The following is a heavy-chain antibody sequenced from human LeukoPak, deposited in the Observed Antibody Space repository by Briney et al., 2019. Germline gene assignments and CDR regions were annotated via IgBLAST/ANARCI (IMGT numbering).Heavy chain of an antibody. Sequence: GGSLRLSCAASGFTVSSNYMSWVRQAPGKGLEWVSVIYSGGSTYYADSVEGRVTIYRDNSKHTLYLQMNSLRAEDTAVYYCARDNLYYYGSGSYYYYGMDVWGQGTTVTVSS. CDR2: IYSGGST. D-gene: IGHD3-10*01. CDR3: ARDNLYYYGSGSYYYYGMDV. CDR1: GFTVSSNY. J-gene: IGHJ6*02. V-gene: IGHV3-66*01.